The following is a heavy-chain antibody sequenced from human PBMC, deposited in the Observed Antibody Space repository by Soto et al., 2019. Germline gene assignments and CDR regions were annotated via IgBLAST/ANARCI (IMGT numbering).Heavy chain of an antibody. CDR2: IYHSGST. J-gene: IGHJ3*02. D-gene: IGHD2-15*01. Sequence: TSETLSLTYAVSGGSISSGGYSWSWIRQPPGKGLEWIGYIYHSGSTYYNPSLKSRVTISVDRSKNQFSLKLSSVTAADTAVYYCAKGGWCSGGSCYTAFDIWGQGTMVTVSS. CDR1: GGSISSGGYS. V-gene: IGHV4-30-2*01. CDR3: AKGGWCSGGSCYTAFDI.